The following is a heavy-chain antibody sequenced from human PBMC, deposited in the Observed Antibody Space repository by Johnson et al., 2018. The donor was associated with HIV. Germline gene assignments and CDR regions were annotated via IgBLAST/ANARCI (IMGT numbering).Heavy chain of an antibody. J-gene: IGHJ3*02. Sequence: QVQLVESGGGVVQPGGSLRLSCAASGFTFSSYGMHWVRQAPGKGLEWVAFIRYDGSNKYYADSVKGLFTISRDNSKNTLYLQMSSLRAEDTAVYYCARDGRFYDILTDYYSNAFDIWGQGTMVTVSS. D-gene: IGHD3-9*01. CDR2: IRYDGSNK. V-gene: IGHV3-30*02. CDR3: ARDGRFYDILTDYYSNAFDI. CDR1: GFTFSSYG.